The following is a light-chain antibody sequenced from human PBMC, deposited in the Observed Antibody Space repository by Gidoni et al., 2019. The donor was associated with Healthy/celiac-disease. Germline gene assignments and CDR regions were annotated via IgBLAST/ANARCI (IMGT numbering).Light chain of an antibody. CDR2: DAS. CDR3: QQRSNWPPVT. Sequence: EIVLTQSPATLSLSPGERATLSCRASQSASSYLAGYQQKHGQAPRLLIYDASNRATGIPARFSGSGSGTDFTLTISSLEPEDFAVYYCQQRSNWPPVTFGGGTKVEIK. J-gene: IGKJ4*01. V-gene: IGKV3-11*01. CDR1: QSASSY.